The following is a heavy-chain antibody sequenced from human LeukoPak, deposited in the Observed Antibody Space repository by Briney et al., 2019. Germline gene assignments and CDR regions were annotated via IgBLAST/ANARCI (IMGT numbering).Heavy chain of an antibody. CDR3: AVSSSSLYGYYYYMDV. CDR2: INSDGSST. V-gene: IGHV3-74*01. J-gene: IGHJ6*03. D-gene: IGHD6-13*01. Sequence: GGSLRLSCAASGFTFSSYWMHWVRQAPGKGLVWVSRINSDGSSTSYADSVKGRFTISRDNAKNTLYLQMNSLRAEDTAVYYCAVSSSSLYGYYYYMDVWGKGTTVTISS. CDR1: GFTFSSYW.